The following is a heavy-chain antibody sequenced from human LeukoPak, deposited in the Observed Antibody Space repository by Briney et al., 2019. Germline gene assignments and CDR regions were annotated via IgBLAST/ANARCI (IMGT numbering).Heavy chain of an antibody. CDR2: IYYSGNT. CDR1: GGSISSYY. J-gene: IGHJ4*02. D-gene: IGHD1-26*01. Sequence: SETLSLTCTVSGGSISSYYWDWIRQPPGKGLEWIAYIYYSGNTNYNPSLKSRVTISVDTSKNQFSLKLSSVTAADTAVYYCARDVGATPGYFDYWGQGTLVTVSS. V-gene: IGHV4-59*01. CDR3: ARDVGATPGYFDY.